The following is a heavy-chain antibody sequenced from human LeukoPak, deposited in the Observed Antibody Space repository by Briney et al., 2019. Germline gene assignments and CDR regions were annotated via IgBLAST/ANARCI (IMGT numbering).Heavy chain of an antibody. Sequence: GGSLRLSCAASGFTFSNYGMHWVRQAPGKGLDWVAFIRYDGTNKYYADSVQGRFIISRDNSKNTLYLQMNSLRAEDTAVYYCARHSGTYPDWGQGTLVTVSS. CDR1: GFTFSNYG. V-gene: IGHV3-30*02. D-gene: IGHD1-26*01. J-gene: IGHJ4*02. CDR2: IRYDGTNK. CDR3: ARHSGTYPD.